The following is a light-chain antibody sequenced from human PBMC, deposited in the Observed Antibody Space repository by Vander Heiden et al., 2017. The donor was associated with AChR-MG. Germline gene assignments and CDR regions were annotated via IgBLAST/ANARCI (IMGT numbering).Light chain of an antibody. V-gene: IGKV3-20*01. CDR1: QSVSSTY. CDR2: GAS. CDR3: QHYDGEPPMYT. J-gene: IGKJ2*01. Sequence: EIALTPSPGPLSLSPGERATLSCRASQSVSSTYLAWYQHKPGQAPSLLIYGASSRATGIPDRFSGSGSGTDFTLTISRLEPEDFAVYYCQHYDGEPPMYTFGQGTKLEIK.